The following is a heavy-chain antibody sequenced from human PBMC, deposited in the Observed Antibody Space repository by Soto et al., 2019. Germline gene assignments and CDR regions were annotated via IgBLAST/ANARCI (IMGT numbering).Heavy chain of an antibody. CDR3: ARVNDNQYYYDSSGYYYGPYYFDY. D-gene: IGHD3-22*01. V-gene: IGHV1-18*01. J-gene: IGHJ4*02. CDR2: ISAYNGNT. Sequence: ASVKVSCKASGYTFTSYGISWVRQAPGQGLEWMGWISAYNGNTNYAQKLQGRVTMTTDTSTSTAYMELRSLRSDDTAVYYCARVNDNQYYYDSSGYYYGPYYFDYWGQGTLVTVSS. CDR1: GYTFTSYG.